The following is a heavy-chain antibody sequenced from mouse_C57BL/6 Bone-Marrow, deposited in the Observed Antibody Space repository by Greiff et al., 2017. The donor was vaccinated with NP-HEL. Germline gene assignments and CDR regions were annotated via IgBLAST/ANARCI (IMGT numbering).Heavy chain of an antibody. D-gene: IGHD2-2*01. V-gene: IGHV1-36*01. CDR2: VYPYNGGT. CDR3: ARSLWLRHYAMDY. J-gene: IGHJ4*01. Sequence: EVKLQESGPVLVKPGPSVKISCKASGFTFTDYYMHWVKQSHGKSLEWIGLVYPYNGGTSYNQKFKGKATLTVDTSSSTAYMELNSLTSEDSAVYYCARSLWLRHYAMDYWGQGTSVTVSS. CDR1: GFTFTDYY.